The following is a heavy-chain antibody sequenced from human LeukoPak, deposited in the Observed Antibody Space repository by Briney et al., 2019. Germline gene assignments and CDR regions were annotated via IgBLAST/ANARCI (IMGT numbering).Heavy chain of an antibody. J-gene: IGHJ4*02. CDR3: AKQDLYGSGSYLDY. D-gene: IGHD3-10*01. Sequence: GGSLRLSCAASGFTFSSYGMHWVRQAPGKGLEWVAFIRYDGSNKYYADSVKGRFTISRDNSKNTLYLQMNSLRAEDTAVYYCAKQDLYGSGSYLDYWGQGTLVTVSS. CDR1: GFTFSSYG. CDR2: IRYDGSNK. V-gene: IGHV3-30*02.